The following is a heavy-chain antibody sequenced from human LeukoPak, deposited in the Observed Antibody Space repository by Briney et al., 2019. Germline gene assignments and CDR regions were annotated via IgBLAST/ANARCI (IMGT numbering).Heavy chain of an antibody. D-gene: IGHD3-9*01. Sequence: PSETLSLTCTVSGYSISSGYYWSWIRQHPGRGLEWIGYIYYSGSTYYNPSLKSRVTISLDTSKNQFSLKLSSVTAADTAVYYCAREGQSTGAFDIWGQGTMVTVSS. CDR3: AREGQSTGAFDI. J-gene: IGHJ3*02. CDR1: GYSISSGYY. CDR2: IYYSGST. V-gene: IGHV4-31*03.